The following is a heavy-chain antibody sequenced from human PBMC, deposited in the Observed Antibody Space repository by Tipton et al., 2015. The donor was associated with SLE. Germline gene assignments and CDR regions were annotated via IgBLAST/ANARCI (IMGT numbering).Heavy chain of an antibody. CDR1: GGSISGYY. CDR2: IYYSGST. J-gene: IGHJ4*02. CDR3: ARGSVNYYHPLDY. V-gene: IGHV4-59*12. D-gene: IGHD1-26*01. Sequence: TLSLTCTVSGGSISGYYWSWIRQPPGKGLESIGYIYYSGSTNYNPSLKSRVTMSVDTSKNQLSLRLNSVTAADTAVYFCARGSVNYYHPLDYWGQGTLVTVSS.